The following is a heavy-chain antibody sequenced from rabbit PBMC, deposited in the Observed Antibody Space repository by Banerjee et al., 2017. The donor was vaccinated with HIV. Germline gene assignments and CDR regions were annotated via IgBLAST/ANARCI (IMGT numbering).Heavy chain of an antibody. CDR1: GFSFSSSYW. CDR3: PRGYAGYPSLNL. J-gene: IGHJ4*01. V-gene: IGHV1S40*01. D-gene: IGHD7-1*01. Sequence: QSLEESGGDLVKPGASLTLTCTASGFSFSSSYWICWVRQAPGKGLEWTACIYAGGSGSTFCATWAKGRFTIPKTSSTSVTLEMASLAAADTAPYFCPRGYAGYPSLNLWGPGTLVTVS. CDR2: IYAGGSGST.